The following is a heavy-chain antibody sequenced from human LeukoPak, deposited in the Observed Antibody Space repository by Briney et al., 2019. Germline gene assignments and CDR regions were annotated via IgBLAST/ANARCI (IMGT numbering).Heavy chain of an antibody. D-gene: IGHD3-22*01. CDR3: ARVAYYYDSSGYYSH. CDR2: INPNSGGT. CDR1: GYTFTGYY. Sequence: GASVKVSCKASGYTFTGYYMHWVRQAPGQGLEWMGWINPNSGGTNYAQKFQGRVTMTRDTSISTAYMELSRLRSDDTAVYYCARVAYYYDSSGYYSHWGQGTLVTVSS. V-gene: IGHV1-2*02. J-gene: IGHJ4*02.